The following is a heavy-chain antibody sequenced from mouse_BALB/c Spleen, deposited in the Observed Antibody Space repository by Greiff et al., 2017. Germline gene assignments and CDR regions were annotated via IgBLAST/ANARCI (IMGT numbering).Heavy chain of an antibody. CDR3: ARGGNLYYYAMDY. J-gene: IGHJ4*01. D-gene: IGHD2-1*01. V-gene: IGHV5-15*02. Sequence: EVQRVESGGGLVQPGGSRKLSCAASGFTFSDYGMAWVRQAPGKGPEWVAFISNLAYSIYYADTVTGRFTISRENAKNTLYLEMSSLRSEDTAMYYCARGGNLYYYAMDYWGQGTSVTVSS. CDR2: ISNLAYSI. CDR1: GFTFSDYG.